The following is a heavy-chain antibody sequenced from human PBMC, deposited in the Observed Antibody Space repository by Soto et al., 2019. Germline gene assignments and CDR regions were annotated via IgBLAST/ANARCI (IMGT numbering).Heavy chain of an antibody. J-gene: IGHJ6*03. Sequence: GGSLRLSCAASGFTFSSYAMSWVRQAPGKGLEWVSAISGSGGSTYYADSVKGRFTISRDNSKNTLYLQMNSLRAEDTAVYYRAKSPFCGSPSCYARPSYRDVWGKGTTVTVSS. D-gene: IGHD2-2*01. V-gene: IGHV3-23*01. CDR2: ISGSGGST. CDR3: AKSPFCGSPSCYARPSYRDV. CDR1: GFTFSSYA.